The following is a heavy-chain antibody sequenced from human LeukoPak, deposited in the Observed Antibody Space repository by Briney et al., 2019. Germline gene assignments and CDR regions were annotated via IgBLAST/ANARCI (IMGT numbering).Heavy chain of an antibody. CDR2: ISSSSSYI. J-gene: IGHJ3*02. V-gene: IGHV3-21*01. Sequence: GGSLRLSCAASGFTFSSYSMNWVRQAPGKGLEWVSSISSSSSYIYYADSVKGRFTISRDSAKNSLYLQMNSLRAEDTAVYYCARDADNAFDIWGQGTMVTVSS. CDR3: ARDADNAFDI. CDR1: GFTFSSYS.